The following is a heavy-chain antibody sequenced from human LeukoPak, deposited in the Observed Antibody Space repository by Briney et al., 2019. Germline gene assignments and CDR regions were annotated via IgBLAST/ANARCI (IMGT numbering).Heavy chain of an antibody. V-gene: IGHV1-24*01. D-gene: IGHD2-15*01. CDR3: AREKDYCSGGSCYSYYYGMDV. Sequence: ASVKVSCKVSRYTLTELSMHWVRQAPGKGLEWMGGFDPEDGETIYAQKFQGRVTMTEDTSTDTAYMELSRLRSEDTAVYYCAREKDYCSGGSCYSYYYGMDVWGQGTTVTVSS. CDR1: RYTLTELS. J-gene: IGHJ6*02. CDR2: FDPEDGET.